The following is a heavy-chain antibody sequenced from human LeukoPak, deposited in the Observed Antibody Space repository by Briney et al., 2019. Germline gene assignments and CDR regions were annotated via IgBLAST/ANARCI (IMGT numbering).Heavy chain of an antibody. CDR3: ARSGGSGWSGHAFDI. J-gene: IGHJ3*02. CDR1: GDSISSGNY. CDR2: IFHTGST. D-gene: IGHD6-19*01. V-gene: IGHV4-38-2*02. Sequence: SETLSLTCTVSGDSISSGNYWGWIRQPPGKGLEWIGSIFHTGSTYFNLSLKSRVTISVDTSKNQFSLKLSSVTAADTAVYYCARSGGSGWSGHAFDIWGQGTMVTVSS.